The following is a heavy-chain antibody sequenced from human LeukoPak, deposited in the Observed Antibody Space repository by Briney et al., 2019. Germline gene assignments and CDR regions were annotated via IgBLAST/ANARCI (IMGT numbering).Heavy chain of an antibody. CDR3: AKGHRLCSSGNCNSQVDS. V-gene: IGHV3-23*01. D-gene: IGHD2-15*01. Sequence: QPGGSLRLSCAASGFTFSSYAMSWVRRAPGKGLVWISTITVSGTATHYADSVKGRFIISRDNSKNTLYLQMNSLRADDTAAYYCAKGHRLCSSGNCNSQVDSWGHGTLLSVPS. J-gene: IGHJ5*01. CDR1: GFTFSSYA. CDR2: ITVSGTAT.